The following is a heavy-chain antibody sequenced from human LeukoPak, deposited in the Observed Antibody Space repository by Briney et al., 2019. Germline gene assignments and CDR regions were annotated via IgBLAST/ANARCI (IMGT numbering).Heavy chain of an antibody. CDR3: ARKLERRAGEAFDM. CDR1: GGSFSGYY. V-gene: IGHV4-34*01. Sequence: PSETLSLTCAVYGGSFSGYYWSWIRQPPGKGLEWIGEINHSGSTNYNPSLKSRVTISVGTSKNQFSLKLSSVTAADTAVYYCARKLERRAGEAFDMWGQGTMVTVSS. D-gene: IGHD1-1*01. J-gene: IGHJ3*02. CDR2: INHSGST.